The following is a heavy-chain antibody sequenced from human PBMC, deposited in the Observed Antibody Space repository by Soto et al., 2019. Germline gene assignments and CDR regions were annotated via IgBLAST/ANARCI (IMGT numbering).Heavy chain of an antibody. CDR1: DGYVSSGNYY. V-gene: IGHV4-61*01. J-gene: IGHJ6*02. Sequence: SETLSLTCTVADGYVSSGNYYCSWIKQPPGKGLEWIGYMYYGGSTNYNPSLKSRATISVDTSKNQFSLKLSSVIAADTAVYYCARDLWGYCGADCYPLDVWGQGTTVTVSS. D-gene: IGHD2-21*02. CDR3: ARDLWGYCGADCYPLDV. CDR2: MYYGGST.